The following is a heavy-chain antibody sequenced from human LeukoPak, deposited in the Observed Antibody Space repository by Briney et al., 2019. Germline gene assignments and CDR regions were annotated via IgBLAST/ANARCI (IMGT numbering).Heavy chain of an antibody. CDR2: ISSSSSYI. V-gene: IGHV3-21*01. Sequence: GGSLRLSCAASGFTFSSYSMNWVRQAPGKGLEWVSSISSSSSYIYYADSVKGRFTISRDNAKNSLYLQMNSLRAEDTAVYYCAKGPFKYYDSSGYSGPDYWGQGTLVTVSS. CDR3: AKGPFKYYDSSGYSGPDY. J-gene: IGHJ4*02. CDR1: GFTFSSYS. D-gene: IGHD3-22*01.